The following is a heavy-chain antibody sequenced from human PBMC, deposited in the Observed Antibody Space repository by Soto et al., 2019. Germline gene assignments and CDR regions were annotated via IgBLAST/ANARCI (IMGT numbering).Heavy chain of an antibody. Sequence: ASVKVSCKASGYTFTSYDINWVRQATGQGLEWMGWMNPNSGNTGYAQKFQGRVTMTRDTSASTAYMELSSLRSEDTAVYYCARDPSYYGMDAWGQGTTVTVSS. CDR2: MNPNSGNT. CDR1: GYTFTSYD. CDR3: ARDPSYYGMDA. V-gene: IGHV1-8*01. J-gene: IGHJ6*02.